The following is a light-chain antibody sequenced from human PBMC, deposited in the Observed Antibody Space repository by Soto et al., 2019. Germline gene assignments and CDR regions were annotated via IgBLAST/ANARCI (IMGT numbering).Light chain of an antibody. J-gene: IGKJ5*01. Sequence: EIVLTQSPGTLSLSPGERATLSCRASQSVTNSYLAWYQQKPGQAPRLLIYGASSRATGIPDRFSGSGSGIDFTLTISRLEPEDFAVYYCQQYVSSPITFGQGTRLEIK. CDR1: QSVTNSY. V-gene: IGKV3-20*01. CDR2: GAS. CDR3: QQYVSSPIT.